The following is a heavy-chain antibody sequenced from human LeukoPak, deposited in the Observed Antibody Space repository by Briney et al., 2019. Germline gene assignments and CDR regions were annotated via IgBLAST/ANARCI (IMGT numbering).Heavy chain of an antibody. D-gene: IGHD3-22*01. CDR3: ARGPYYYDSSGYYSYYYMDV. Sequence: GESLKISCKGSGYRFTSYWIGWVRQMPGKGLEWMGIIYPGDSDTRYSPSFQGQVTISADKSISTAYLQWSSLKASDTAMYYCARGPYYYDSSGYYSYYYMDVWGKGTTVTISS. V-gene: IGHV5-51*01. J-gene: IGHJ6*03. CDR1: GYRFTSYW. CDR2: IYPGDSDT.